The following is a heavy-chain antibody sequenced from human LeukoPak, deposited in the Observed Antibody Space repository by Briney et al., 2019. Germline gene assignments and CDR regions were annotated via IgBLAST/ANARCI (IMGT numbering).Heavy chain of an antibody. CDR2: TKWKGGKT. J-gene: IGHJ4*02. CDR3: AKDAVVTPHY. V-gene: IGHV3-20*04. CDR1: GFSFDDYG. Sequence: GGALRLSCAASGFSFDDYGMSWLRQPPAKGVEGVCGTKWKGGKTGYADSAKGRFTISRDNSKNTLYLQMNSLRAEDTAVYYCAKDAVVTPHYWGQGTLVTVSS. D-gene: IGHD4-23*01.